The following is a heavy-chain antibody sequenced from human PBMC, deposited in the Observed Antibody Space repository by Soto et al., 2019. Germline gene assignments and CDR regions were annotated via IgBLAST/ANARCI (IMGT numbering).Heavy chain of an antibody. CDR1: GFTFSSYA. Sequence: QVQLVESGGGVVQPGRSLRLSCAASGFTFSSYAMHWVRQAPGKGLEWVAVISYDGSNKYYADSVKGRFTISRDNSKNTLDLQMNSLRAEDTAVYYCARGVDTVSDAFDIWGQGTMVTVSS. CDR3: ARGVDTVSDAFDI. J-gene: IGHJ3*02. V-gene: IGHV3-30-3*01. CDR2: ISYDGSNK. D-gene: IGHD5-18*01.